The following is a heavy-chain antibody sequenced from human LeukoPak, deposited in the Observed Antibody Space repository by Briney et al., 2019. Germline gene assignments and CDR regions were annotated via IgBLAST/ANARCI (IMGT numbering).Heavy chain of an antibody. CDR2: FDPENGET. V-gene: IGHV1-24*01. CDR1: GYTLTELS. J-gene: IGHJ3*02. Sequence: ASVKVSCKVSGYTLTELSMHWVRQAPGKGLEWMGGFDPENGETVYAQKFQGRVTMTEDTSTDTAYMELSSLRSEDTAVYYCAIRWLWAFDIWGQGTMVTVSS. CDR3: AIRWLWAFDI. D-gene: IGHD5-24*01.